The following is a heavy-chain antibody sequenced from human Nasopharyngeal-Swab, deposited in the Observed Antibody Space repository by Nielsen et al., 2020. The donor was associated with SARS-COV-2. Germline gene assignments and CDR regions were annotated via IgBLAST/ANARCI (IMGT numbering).Heavy chain of an antibody. D-gene: IGHD3-16*02. Sequence: GESLKISCAASGFTFSSYWMSWVRQAPGKGLEWVANIKQDVSEKYYVDSVKGRFTISRDNAKNSLYLQMNSLRAEDTAVYYCARHYDYVWGSYRPFDYWGQGTLVTVSS. CDR2: IKQDVSEK. CDR3: ARHYDYVWGSYRPFDY. J-gene: IGHJ4*02. CDR1: GFTFSSYW. V-gene: IGHV3-7*01.